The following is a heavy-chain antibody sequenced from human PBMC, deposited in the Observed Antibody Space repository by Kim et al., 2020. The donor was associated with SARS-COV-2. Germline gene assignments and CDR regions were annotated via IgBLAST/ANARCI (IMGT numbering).Heavy chain of an antibody. CDR3: ARDGPRGVVVGCFDP. CDR1: GYTFTSYG. D-gene: IGHD3-3*01. CDR2: ISAYNGNT. J-gene: IGHJ5*02. V-gene: IGHV1-18*01. Sequence: ASVKVSCKASGYTFTSYGISWVRQAPGQGLEWMGWISAYNGNTNYAQKLQGRVTMTTDTSTSTAYMELRSLRSDDTAVYYCARDGPRGVVVGCFDPWGQGTLVTVSS.